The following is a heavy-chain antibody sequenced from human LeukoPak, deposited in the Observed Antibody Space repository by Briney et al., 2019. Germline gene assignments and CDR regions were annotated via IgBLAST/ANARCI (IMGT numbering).Heavy chain of an antibody. CDR3: ARDEGIWSGYDYAPFDY. J-gene: IGHJ4*02. Sequence: SVKVSCKASGGTFSSYAISWVRQAPGQGLEWMGRIIPIFGTANYAQKFQGRATITTDESTSTAYMELSSLRSEDTAVYYCARDEGIWSGYDYAPFDYWGQGTLVTVSS. CDR1: GGTFSSYA. V-gene: IGHV1-69*05. CDR2: IIPIFGTA. D-gene: IGHD3-3*01.